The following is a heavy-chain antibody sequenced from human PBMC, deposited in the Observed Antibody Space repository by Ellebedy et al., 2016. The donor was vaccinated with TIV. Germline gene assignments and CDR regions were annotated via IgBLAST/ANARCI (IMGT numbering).Heavy chain of an antibody. CDR3: ARRIAVTAEYYLDS. CDR2: IIPIFGSA. D-gene: IGHD2-21*02. V-gene: IGHV1-69*13. Sequence: ASVKVSCKASGALSSYAFSWVRQAPGQGLQWMGRIIPIFGSADYAQKFQGRVTFIADASTNTLYMELSSLRSDDTAIYYCARRIAVTAEYYLDSWGQGTLVTVSS. CDR1: GALSSYA. J-gene: IGHJ4*02.